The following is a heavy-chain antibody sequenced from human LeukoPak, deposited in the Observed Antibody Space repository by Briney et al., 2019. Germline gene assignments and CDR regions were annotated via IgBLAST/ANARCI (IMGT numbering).Heavy chain of an antibody. J-gene: IGHJ5*02. CDR1: GYTLTELS. CDR3: ARVVVVPAATNWFDP. D-gene: IGHD2-2*01. V-gene: IGHV1-3*01. Sequence: ASVKVSCKVSGYTLTELSMHWVRQAPGQRLEWMGWINAGNGNTKYSQKFQGRVTITRDTSVSTAYMELSSLRSEDTAVYYCARVVVVPAATNWFDPWGQGTLVTVSS. CDR2: INAGNGNT.